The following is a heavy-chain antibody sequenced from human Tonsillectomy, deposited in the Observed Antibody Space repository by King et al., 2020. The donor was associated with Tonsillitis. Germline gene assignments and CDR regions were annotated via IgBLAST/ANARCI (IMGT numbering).Heavy chain of an antibody. CDR2: ISGTTDIT. D-gene: IGHD2-2*01. CDR3: AKDWGFSSTSRGGSDYYGMDV. J-gene: IGHJ6*02. CDR1: GFTFSSFD. V-gene: IGHV3-23*04. Sequence: VQLVESGGGLVQPGGSLRLSCAASGFTFSSFDMNWVRQAPGKGLEWVAGISGTTDITYYADSVKGRSTISRDDSKSPLSLQMNSLRLEDTAIYYCAKDWGFSSTSRGGSDYYGMDVWGQGTTVTVSS.